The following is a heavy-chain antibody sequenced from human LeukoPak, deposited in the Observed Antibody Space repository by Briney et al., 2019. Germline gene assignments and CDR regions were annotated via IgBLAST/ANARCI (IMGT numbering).Heavy chain of an antibody. CDR2: IYHSGST. CDR3: ARGDLGGDYFDY. V-gene: IGHV4-38-2*02. D-gene: IGHD1-26*01. Sequence: SETLSLTCTVSGYSISSGYYWGWIRQPPGKGLEWIGSIYHSGSTYYNPSLKSRVTISVDTSKNQFSLKLSSVTAADTAVYYRARGDLGGDYFDYWGQGTLVTVSS. CDR1: GYSISSGYY. J-gene: IGHJ4*02.